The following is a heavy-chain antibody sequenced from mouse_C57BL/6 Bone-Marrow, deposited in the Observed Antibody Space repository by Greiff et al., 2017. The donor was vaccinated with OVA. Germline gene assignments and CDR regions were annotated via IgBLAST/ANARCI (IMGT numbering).Heavy chain of an antibody. CDR3: ARRPHYYYGSSWNWYFDV. CDR2: IYPRSGNT. V-gene: IGHV1-81*01. Sequence: QVQLQQPGAELVKPGASVKLSCKASGYTFTSYGISWVKQRTGQGLEWIGEIYPRSGNTYYNEKFKGKATLTADKSSSTAYMELRSLTSEDSAVYFCARRPHYYYGSSWNWYFDVWGTGTTVTVSS. D-gene: IGHD1-1*01. J-gene: IGHJ1*03. CDR1: GYTFTSYG.